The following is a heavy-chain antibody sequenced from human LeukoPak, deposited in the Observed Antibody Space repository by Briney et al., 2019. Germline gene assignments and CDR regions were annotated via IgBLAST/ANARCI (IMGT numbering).Heavy chain of an antibody. CDR3: ARVVTTLGKLDY. Sequence: GGSLRLSCAASGSTFSTYWMSWVRQAPGKGLEWVAVIWYDGSNKYYADSVKGRFTISRDNSENMLYLQMNSLRAEDTAVYYCARVVTTLGKLDYWGQGTLVTVSS. J-gene: IGHJ4*02. V-gene: IGHV3-33*08. CDR1: GSTFSTYW. D-gene: IGHD4-17*01. CDR2: IWYDGSNK.